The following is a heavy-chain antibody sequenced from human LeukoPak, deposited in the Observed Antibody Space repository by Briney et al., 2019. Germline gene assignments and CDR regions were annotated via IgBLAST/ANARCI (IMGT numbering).Heavy chain of an antibody. CDR2: INHSGST. D-gene: IGHD6-13*01. J-gene: IGHJ4*02. CDR3: AIEGIAAAGYYFDY. V-gene: IGHV4-34*01. Sequence: SETLSLTCAVYGGSFSGYYWSWIRQPPEKGLEWIGEINHSGSTNYNPSLKSRVTISVDTSKNQFSLKLSSVTAADTAVYYCAIEGIAAAGYYFDYWGQGTLVTVSS. CDR1: GGSFSGYY.